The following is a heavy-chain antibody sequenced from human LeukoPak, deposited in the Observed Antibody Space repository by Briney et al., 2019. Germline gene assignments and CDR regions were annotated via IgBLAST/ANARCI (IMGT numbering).Heavy chain of an antibody. CDR2: IYYSGST. V-gene: IGHV4-59*01. Sequence: PSETLSLTCSVSGGSISSYYWSWIRQPPGQGLEWIGYIYYSGSTNYNPPLKSRVTISVDTSKNQFSLKLSSVTAADTAVYYCARGVAARPNRSYYYYYMDVWGKGTTVTVSS. CDR1: GGSISSYY. D-gene: IGHD6-6*01. CDR3: ARGVAARPNRSYYYYYMDV. J-gene: IGHJ6*03.